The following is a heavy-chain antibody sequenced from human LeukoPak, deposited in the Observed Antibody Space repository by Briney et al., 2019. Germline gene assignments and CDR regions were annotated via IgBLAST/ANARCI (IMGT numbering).Heavy chain of an antibody. Sequence: SQTLSLTCAISGDSVSSNSVWNWIRQSPSRGLEWLGRTYYRSKWLYDYADSVKSRININADTSKNQFSLQLKSVTPEDTAIYYCVRDRDSGYDHLDCWGQGALVTVSS. CDR3: VRDRDSGYDHLDC. D-gene: IGHD5-12*01. V-gene: IGHV6-1*01. J-gene: IGHJ4*02. CDR1: GDSVSSNSV. CDR2: TYYRSKWLY.